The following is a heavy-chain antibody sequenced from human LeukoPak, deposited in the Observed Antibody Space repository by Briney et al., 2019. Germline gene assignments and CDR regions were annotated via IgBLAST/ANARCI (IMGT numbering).Heavy chain of an antibody. J-gene: IGHJ6*03. V-gene: IGHV1-69*01. D-gene: IGHD6-13*01. CDR3: AREGSSGPGIAAAGDYYYYMDV. CDR2: IIPIFGTA. CDR1: GGTFSSYA. Sequence: ASVKVSCKASGGTFSSYAISWVRQAPGQGLEWMGGIIPIFGTANYAQKFQGRVTITADESTSTAYMELSSLRSEDTAVYYCAREGSSGPGIAAAGDYYYYMDVWGQGTTVTVSS.